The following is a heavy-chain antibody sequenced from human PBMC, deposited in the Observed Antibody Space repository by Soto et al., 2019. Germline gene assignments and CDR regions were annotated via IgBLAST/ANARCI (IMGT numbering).Heavy chain of an antibody. V-gene: IGHV1-18*04. J-gene: IGHJ6*02. D-gene: IGHD3-3*01. CDR2: ISAYNGNT. Sequence: QVQLVQSGAEVKKPGASVKVSCKASGYTFTSYGISWVRQAPGQGLEWMGWISAYNGNTNYAQKLQGRVTMTTDTSTSTAYMELRSLRSDYTAVYYCARDRYAFWSGWGPYYYYGMDVWGQGPTVTVSS. CDR3: ARDRYAFWSGWGPYYYYGMDV. CDR1: GYTFTSYG.